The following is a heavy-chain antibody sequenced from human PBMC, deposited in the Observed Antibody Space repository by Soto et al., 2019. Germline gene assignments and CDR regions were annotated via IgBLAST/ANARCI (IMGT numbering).Heavy chain of an antibody. V-gene: IGHV2-5*02. D-gene: IGHD5-18*01. J-gene: IGHJ4*02. CDR1: GFSLSTSGVG. CDR3: AHLPWQHLWPRAPGVY. CDR2: IFWDDDK. Sequence: QITLKESGPTLVKPTQTLTLTCTFSGFSLSTSGVGVGWIRQPPGEALEWLGIIFWDDDKRYSPSLKSRVTITXXTXKXXLVLTMTNMDPVDTATYYCAHLPWQHLWPRAPGVYWGQGTPVTVSS.